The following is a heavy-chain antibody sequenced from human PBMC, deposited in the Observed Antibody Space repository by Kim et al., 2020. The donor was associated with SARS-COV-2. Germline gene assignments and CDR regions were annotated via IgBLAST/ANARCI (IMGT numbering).Heavy chain of an antibody. D-gene: IGHD5-12*01. V-gene: IGHV3-23*01. Sequence: GGSLRLSCAASGITFSNYAMTWVRQAPGKGLEWVSVITASGDITYYADSVRGRFTISRDNSKNTHYLQMQSLRAEDTAVYYCAARRSGYYFDYWGQGALFTVSS. J-gene: IGHJ4*02. CDR1: GITFSNYA. CDR3: AARRSGYYFDY. CDR2: ITASGDIT.